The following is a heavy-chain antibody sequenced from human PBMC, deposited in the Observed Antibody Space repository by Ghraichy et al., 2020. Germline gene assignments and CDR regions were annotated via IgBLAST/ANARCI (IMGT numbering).Heavy chain of an antibody. Sequence: ASVKVSCKASGYTFTSYPIYWVRQAPGQRLEWMGWINAGSDNTKYSQKFQGRITITRDTSASTTYMELSSLTSEDTAVYYCAKGSYLGGFDSWGQGTLVTVSS. V-gene: IGHV1-3*01. CDR2: INAGSDNT. J-gene: IGHJ4*02. D-gene: IGHD3-10*01. CDR1: GYTFTSYP. CDR3: AKGSYLGGFDS.